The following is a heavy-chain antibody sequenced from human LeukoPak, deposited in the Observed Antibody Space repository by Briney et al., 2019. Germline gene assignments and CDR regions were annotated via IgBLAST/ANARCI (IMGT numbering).Heavy chain of an antibody. J-gene: IGHJ3*02. V-gene: IGHV4-59*08. CDR3: ARHYSVWSGSYYWAFDI. CDR1: GGSISRYY. CDR2: IYYSGST. Sequence: KASETLSLTCTVSGGSISRYYWSWIRQPPGKGLEWIGYIYYSGSTNYNPSLKSRVTISVDTSKNQFSLKLSSVTAADTAVYYCARHYSVWSGSYYWAFDIWGQGTMVTVSS. D-gene: IGHD1-26*01.